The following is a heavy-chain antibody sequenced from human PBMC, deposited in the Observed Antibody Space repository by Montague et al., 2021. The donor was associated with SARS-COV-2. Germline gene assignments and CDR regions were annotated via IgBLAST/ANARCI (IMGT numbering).Heavy chain of an antibody. CDR1: GVVSLLSSHW. Sequence: SETLSLTCTVSGVVSLLSSHWWSWVRHLPLTFLELIGEIYHDGSTNYIFALYCRLTISVDKSKHQFSLKLSSVTAADTAVYYCARFTSTGSGSYYIFDYWGQGTLVTVSS. J-gene: IGHJ4*02. CDR2: IYHDGST. CDR3: ARFTSTGSGSYYIFDY. V-gene: IGHV4-4*02. D-gene: IGHD1-26*01.